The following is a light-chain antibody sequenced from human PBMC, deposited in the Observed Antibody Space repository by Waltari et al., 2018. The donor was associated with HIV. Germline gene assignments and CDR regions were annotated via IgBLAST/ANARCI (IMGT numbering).Light chain of an antibody. J-gene: IGLJ1*01. CDR3: QSAGV. CDR1: ALPKQY. CDR2: KDS. V-gene: IGLV3-25*03. Sequence: SYELTQPPSVSASPGQTARITCSGDALPKQYAYWYQQKPGQAPVLVIYKDSERPSGIPERFSGSNSGTTVTLTISGVQAEDEADYYCQSAGVFGTGTKVTVL.